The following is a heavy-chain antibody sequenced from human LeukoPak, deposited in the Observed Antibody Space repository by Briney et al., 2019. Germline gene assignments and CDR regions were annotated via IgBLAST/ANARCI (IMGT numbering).Heavy chain of an antibody. D-gene: IGHD4-17*01. Sequence: PGGSLRLSCAASGFTFSSYAMHWVRQAPGKGPEWVAVISYDGSNKYYADSVKGRFTISRDNSKNTLYLQMNSLRAEDTAVYYCARGGDYDWFDPWGQGALVTVSS. V-gene: IGHV3-30-3*01. CDR2: ISYDGSNK. CDR1: GFTFSSYA. CDR3: ARGGDYDWFDP. J-gene: IGHJ5*02.